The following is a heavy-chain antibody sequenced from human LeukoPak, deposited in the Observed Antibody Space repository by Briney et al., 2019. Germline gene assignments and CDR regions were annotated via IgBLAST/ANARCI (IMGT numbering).Heavy chain of an antibody. V-gene: IGHV4-34*01. J-gene: IGHJ4*02. CDR3: ARLTQGTTVTQSDY. CDR1: GGSFSGYY. CDR2: INHSGST. Sequence: SETLSLTCAAYGGSFSGYYWSWIRQPPGKGLEWIGEINHSGSTNYNPSLKSRVTISVDTSKNQFSLKLSSVTAADTAVYYCARLTQGTTVTQSDYWGQGTLVTVSS. D-gene: IGHD4-17*01.